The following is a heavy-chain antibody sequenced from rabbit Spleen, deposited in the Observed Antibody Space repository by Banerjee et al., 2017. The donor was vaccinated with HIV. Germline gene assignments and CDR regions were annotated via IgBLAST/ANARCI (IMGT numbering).Heavy chain of an antibody. Sequence: QEQLVEPGGGLVQPGGSLKLSCKASGFDFRNYGVTWVRQAPGKGLEWIGYIEPIFGNTYYANWVNGRFTISSHNAQNTLYLQLSSLTAADTATYFCVRDQAGDADYGPYYLNLWGPGTLVTVS. CDR1: GFDFRNYG. CDR3: VRDQAGDADYGPYYLNL. D-gene: IGHD2-1*01. CDR2: IEPIFGNT. J-gene: IGHJ4*01. V-gene: IGHV1S47*01.